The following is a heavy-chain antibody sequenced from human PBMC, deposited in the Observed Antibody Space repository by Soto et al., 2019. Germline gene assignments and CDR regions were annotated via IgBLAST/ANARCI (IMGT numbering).Heavy chain of an antibody. CDR3: ARLAPQGDIGDGMDV. Sequence: PGESLKISCKGSGYSFTSYWIGWVRQMPGKGLEWMGIIYPGDSDTTYSPSFQGQVTISADKSISTAYLQWSSLKAPDTAMYYCARLAPQGDIGDGMDVWGQGTTVTVSS. D-gene: IGHD2-15*01. J-gene: IGHJ6*02. CDR1: GYSFTSYW. CDR2: IYPGDSDT. V-gene: IGHV5-51*01.